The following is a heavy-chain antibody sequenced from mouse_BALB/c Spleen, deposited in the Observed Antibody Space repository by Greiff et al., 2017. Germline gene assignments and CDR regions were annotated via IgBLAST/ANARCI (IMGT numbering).Heavy chain of an antibody. CDR3: ARYDYDVYFDY. Sequence: EVQRVESGGDLVKPGGSLKLSCAASGFTFSSYGMSWVRQTPDKRLEWVATISSGGSYTYYPDSVKGRFTISRDNAKNTLYLQMSSLKSEDTAMYYCARYDYDVYFDYWGQGTTLTVSS. D-gene: IGHD2-4*01. J-gene: IGHJ2*01. V-gene: IGHV5-6*01. CDR1: GFTFSSYG. CDR2: ISSGGSYT.